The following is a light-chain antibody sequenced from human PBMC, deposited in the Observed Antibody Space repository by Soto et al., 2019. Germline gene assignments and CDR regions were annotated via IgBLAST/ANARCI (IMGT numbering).Light chain of an antibody. CDR1: QSVSSNY. CDR2: DAS. J-gene: IGKJ1*01. CDR3: QHYGRSPPSWT. V-gene: IGKV3-20*01. Sequence: EIVLTQSPGTLSLSPGERATLSCRASQSVSSNYLAWYQLKPGQPPRLLISDASSRATGIPDRFSGSGSGTDFTLTISSLEPEDFAVYYCQHYGRSPPSWTFGQGTKVEIK.